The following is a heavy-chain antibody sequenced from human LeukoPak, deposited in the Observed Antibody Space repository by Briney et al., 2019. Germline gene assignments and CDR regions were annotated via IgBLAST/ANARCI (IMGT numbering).Heavy chain of an antibody. CDR3: ARDQTIAAAGSTDYGMDV. CDR2: IYTSGST. V-gene: IGHV4-4*09. Sequence: PSETLCLTCTVSGGPISSYYWSWIRQPPGKGLEWIGYIYTSGSTNYNPSLKSRVTMSVDTSKNQFSLKLSSVTAADTAVYYCARDQTIAAAGSTDYGMDVWGQGTTVTVSS. J-gene: IGHJ6*02. D-gene: IGHD6-13*01. CDR1: GGPISSYY.